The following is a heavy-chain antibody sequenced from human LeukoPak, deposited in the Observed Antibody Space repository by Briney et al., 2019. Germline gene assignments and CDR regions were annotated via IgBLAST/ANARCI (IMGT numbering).Heavy chain of an antibody. D-gene: IGHD4/OR15-4a*01. V-gene: IGHV3-33*08. CDR3: ARTVAKLCFGDNCSYRPNWFDP. CDR1: GFTFSSYG. CDR2: IRYDGSNK. J-gene: IGHJ5*02. Sequence: GGSLRLSCAASGFTFSSYGMHWVRQAPGKGLEWVAFIRYDGSNKYYADSVKGRFTISRDNAKNSLYLQMNSLRAEDTAVYYCARTVAKLCFGDNCSYRPNWFDPWGQGTLVTVSS.